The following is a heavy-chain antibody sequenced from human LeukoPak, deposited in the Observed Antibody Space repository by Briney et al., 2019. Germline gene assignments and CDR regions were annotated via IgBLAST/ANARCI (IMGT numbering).Heavy chain of an antibody. D-gene: IGHD4-11*01. J-gene: IGHJ4*02. CDR1: GGSISSYY. Sequence: SETLSLTCTVSGGSISSYYWSWIRQPPGKGLEWIGYIYYSGSTNYNPSLKSRVTISVDTSKNQFSLKLSPVTAADTAVYYCARCDVSNLTLFDYWGQGTLVTVSS. V-gene: IGHV4-59*08. CDR3: ARCDVSNLTLFDY. CDR2: IYYSGST.